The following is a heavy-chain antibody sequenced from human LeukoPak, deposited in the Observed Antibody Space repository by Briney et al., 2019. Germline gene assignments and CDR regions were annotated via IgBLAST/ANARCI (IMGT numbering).Heavy chain of an antibody. D-gene: IGHD3-22*01. Sequence: GASVKVSCKASGYTFTSYGISWVRQAPGQGLEWMGWISAYNGNTNYAQKLQGRVTMTTDTSTSTAYMELRSLRSDDTAVYYCARGGNYYDSSGSTYDYWGQGTLVTVSS. V-gene: IGHV1-18*01. CDR1: GYTFTSYG. CDR2: ISAYNGNT. CDR3: ARGGNYYDSSGSTYDY. J-gene: IGHJ4*02.